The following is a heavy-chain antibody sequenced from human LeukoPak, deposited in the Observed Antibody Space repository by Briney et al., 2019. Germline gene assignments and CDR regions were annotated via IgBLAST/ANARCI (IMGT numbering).Heavy chain of an antibody. CDR2: ICYSGST. Sequence: SETLSLTCTVSGGSISSGGYYWSWIRQHPGKGLEWIGYICYSGSTYYNPSLKSRVTISVDTSKNQFSLKLSSVTAADTAVYYCARGNYGDYGDDYWGQGTLVTVSS. V-gene: IGHV4-31*03. J-gene: IGHJ4*02. CDR3: ARGNYGDYGDDY. D-gene: IGHD4-17*01. CDR1: GGSISSGGYY.